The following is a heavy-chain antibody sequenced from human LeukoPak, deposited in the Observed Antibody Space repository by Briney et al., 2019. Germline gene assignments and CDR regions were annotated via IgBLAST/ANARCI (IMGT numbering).Heavy chain of an antibody. V-gene: IGHV3-21*01. CDR2: ITSRSSYI. J-gene: IGHJ6*03. Sequence: GGSLRLSCAASGFSFSSYSMNWVRQAPGKGLEWVSSITSRSSYINYADSATGRFTISRDNAKNSVYLQMNSLRAEDTAVYYCARILLGATTINYYYYYMDVWGKGTTLTVSS. CDR3: ARILLGATTINYYYYYMDV. D-gene: IGHD1-26*01. CDR1: GFSFSSYS.